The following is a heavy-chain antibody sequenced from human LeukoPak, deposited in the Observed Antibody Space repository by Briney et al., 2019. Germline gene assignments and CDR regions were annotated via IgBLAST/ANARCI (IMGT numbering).Heavy chain of an antibody. D-gene: IGHD5-24*01. J-gene: IGHJ6*02. CDR3: ARTRDGYNFRNHYGMDV. V-gene: IGHV3-74*01. CDR2: INSDGSST. CDR1: GFTFSSYW. Sequence: GGSLRLSCAASGFTFSSYWMHWVRHAPGKGLVWVSRINSDGSSTSYADSVKGRFTISRDNAKNTLYLQMNSLRAEDTAVYYCARTRDGYNFRNHYGMDVWGQGTRSPSP.